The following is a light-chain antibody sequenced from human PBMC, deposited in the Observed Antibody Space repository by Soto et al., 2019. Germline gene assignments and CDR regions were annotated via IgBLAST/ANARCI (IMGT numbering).Light chain of an antibody. V-gene: IGLV2-8*01. CDR1: TSDIGAYNY. Sequence: QSVLTQPPSASGSPGQSVTISCTGTTSDIGAYNYVSWYQQRPGKAPKLIIYEVTRRPSGVPDRIFGSKSYTTASLTVSGLHAEDEADYYCSSFAGTNSFVFGSGTKVTVL. CDR3: SSFAGTNSFV. J-gene: IGLJ1*01. CDR2: EVT.